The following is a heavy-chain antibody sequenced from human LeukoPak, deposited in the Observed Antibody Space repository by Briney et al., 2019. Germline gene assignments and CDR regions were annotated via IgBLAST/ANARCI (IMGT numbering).Heavy chain of an antibody. J-gene: IGHJ4*02. D-gene: IGHD7-27*01. CDR3: ARDLPSTSNWELDY. CDR1: GYTFIDYY. V-gene: IGHV1-2*06. CDR2: INPNSGGT. Sequence: ASLKVSCKASGYTFIDYYIHCVRQAPGQGLEWMGRINPNSGGTDYAQNFQGRVTMTRDTSISTAYMELSRLRSDDTAVYYCARDLPSTSNWELDYWGQGTLVTVSS.